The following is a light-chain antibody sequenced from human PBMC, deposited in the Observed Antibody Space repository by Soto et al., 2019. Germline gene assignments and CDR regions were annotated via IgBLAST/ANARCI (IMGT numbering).Light chain of an antibody. CDR2: DAS. V-gene: IGKV1-5*01. CDR1: QTISSW. CDR3: QQYNSYPWT. Sequence: DIQMTQSPSTLSGSVGDRVTITCRASQTISSWLAWYQQKPGKAPKLLIYDASSLESGVPSRFSGSGYGTEFTLTISSLQPDDFATYYCQQYNSYPWTFGQGTKLDIK. J-gene: IGKJ1*01.